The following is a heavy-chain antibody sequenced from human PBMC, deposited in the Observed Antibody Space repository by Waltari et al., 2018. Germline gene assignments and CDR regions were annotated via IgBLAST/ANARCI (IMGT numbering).Heavy chain of an antibody. Sequence: QVQLQESGPGLVKPSETLSLTCTVSGGSISSHYWSWIRQPPGKGLEWIGYIYYSGSTNYNPSLKSRVTISVDTSKNQFSLKLSSVTAADTAVYYCARTYGDLGSDFDYWGQGTLVTVSS. CDR1: GGSISSHY. CDR2: IYYSGST. J-gene: IGHJ4*02. CDR3: ARTYGDLGSDFDY. D-gene: IGHD4-17*01. V-gene: IGHV4-59*11.